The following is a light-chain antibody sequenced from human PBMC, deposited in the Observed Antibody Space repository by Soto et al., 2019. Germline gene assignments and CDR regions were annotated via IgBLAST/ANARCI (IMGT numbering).Light chain of an antibody. CDR1: QSVSSN. V-gene: IGKV3-15*01. CDR2: NAS. CDR3: QQFNYWPPLT. J-gene: IGKJ4*01. Sequence: EIVMTQSPATLSVTPGERATLSCRASQSVSSNLAWYQQKPGQAPRLLMFNASTRATGIPARFSGSGSGTEVTLTITSLQSEDFAVYYCQQFNYWPPLTFGGGTKVEIK.